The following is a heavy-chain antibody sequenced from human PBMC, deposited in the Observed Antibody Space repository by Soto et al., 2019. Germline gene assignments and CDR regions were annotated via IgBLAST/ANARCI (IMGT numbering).Heavy chain of an antibody. CDR3: ARVYYSNLPYYFYYMDV. D-gene: IGHD4-4*01. CDR2: SSSSSTYI. J-gene: IGHJ6*02. Sequence: GGSLRLSCAASGFTFRNYGMNWVRQAPGKGLEWVSSSSSSSTYIYYADSVKGRFTISRDNAKNSLYLQMNSLRAEDTAVYFCARVYYSNLPYYFYYMDVWGQGTTVTVSS. V-gene: IGHV3-21*01. CDR1: GFTFRNYG.